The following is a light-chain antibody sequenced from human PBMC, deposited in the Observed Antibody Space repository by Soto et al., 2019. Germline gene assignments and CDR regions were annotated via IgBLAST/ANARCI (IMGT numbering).Light chain of an antibody. Sequence: QSALTQPPSASGSPGQSVTISCTGTSSDVGGYNYVSWYQQHPGKAPKLLISEVNKRPSGVPDRFAGSKSGNTASLTVSGLQAEDEADYYCSSHAGSNLVVFGGGTQLTVL. J-gene: IGLJ2*01. CDR2: EVN. CDR3: SSHAGSNLVV. CDR1: SSDVGGYNY. V-gene: IGLV2-8*01.